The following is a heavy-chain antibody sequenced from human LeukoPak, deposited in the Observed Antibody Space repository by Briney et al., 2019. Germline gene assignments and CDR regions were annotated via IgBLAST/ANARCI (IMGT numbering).Heavy chain of an antibody. V-gene: IGHV3-23*01. CDR3: AKDRGDSGWYLDY. Sequence: GGSLRLSCAASGFTFRSYGMIWVRQAPGKGLEWVSAITSGSSTNYAESVKGRFTISRDNSRNTLYLQMNSLRAEDTAVYYCAKDRGDSGWYLDYWGQGALVTVSS. J-gene: IGHJ4*02. CDR2: ITSGSST. D-gene: IGHD6-19*01. CDR1: GFTFRSYG.